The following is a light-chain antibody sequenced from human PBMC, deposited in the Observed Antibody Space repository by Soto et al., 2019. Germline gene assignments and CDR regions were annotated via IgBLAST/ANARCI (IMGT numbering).Light chain of an antibody. CDR2: GNS. CDR3: GTWDSSLNGYV. V-gene: IGLV1-40*01. Sequence: QSVLTQPPSVSGAPGQRVTISCAGSSSNIGAGYDVHWYQQLPGTAPKLLIYGNSNRPSGVPDRFSGSKSGTSASLAITGLQAEDEADYCCGTWDSSLNGYVFGPGTKLTVL. CDR1: SSNIGAGYD. J-gene: IGLJ1*01.